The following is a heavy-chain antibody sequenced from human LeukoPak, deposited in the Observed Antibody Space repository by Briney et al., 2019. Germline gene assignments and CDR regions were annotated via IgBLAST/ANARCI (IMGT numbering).Heavy chain of an antibody. CDR1: GYTFTSYA. CDR2: INAGNGNT. J-gene: IGHJ4*02. D-gene: IGHD6-6*01. V-gene: IGHV1-3*01. Sequence: ASVKVSCKASGYTFTSYAMHWVRQAPGQRLEWMGWINAGNGNTKYSQKFQGRVTITRDTSASTAYMGLSSLRSEDTAVYYCARVLSIAARPELDYWGQGTLVTVSS. CDR3: ARVLSIAARPELDY.